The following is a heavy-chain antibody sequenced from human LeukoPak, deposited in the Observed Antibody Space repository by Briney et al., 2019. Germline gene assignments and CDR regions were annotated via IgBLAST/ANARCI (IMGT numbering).Heavy chain of an antibody. CDR2: IYYSGRT. CDR1: GGSISSSSYY. Sequence: SETLSLTCTVSGGSISSSSYYWGWIRQPPGKGLEWIWSIYYSGRTYYKPSLKSRVTISVDTSKNQFSLKLSSVTAADTAVYYCARDRGSDYFDYWGQGTLVTVSS. D-gene: IGHD1-26*01. J-gene: IGHJ4*02. CDR3: ARDRGSDYFDY. V-gene: IGHV4-39*07.